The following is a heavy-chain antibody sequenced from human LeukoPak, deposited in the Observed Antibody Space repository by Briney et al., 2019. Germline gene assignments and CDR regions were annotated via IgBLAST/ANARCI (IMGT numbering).Heavy chain of an antibody. Sequence: GGSLRLSCAASGFTFSSYWMSWVRQAPRKGLEWVANIKSDGSEKNYVDSVKGRFTISRDNAKNSLYLQMNSLRAEDTAVFYCAGFRWGYGLDVWGQGTTVTVSS. D-gene: IGHD3-16*01. J-gene: IGHJ6*02. CDR1: GFTFSSYW. V-gene: IGHV3-7*01. CDR2: IKSDGSEK. CDR3: AGFRWGYGLDV.